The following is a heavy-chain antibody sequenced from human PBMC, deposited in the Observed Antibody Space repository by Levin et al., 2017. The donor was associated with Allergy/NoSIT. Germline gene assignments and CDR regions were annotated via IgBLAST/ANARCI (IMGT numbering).Heavy chain of an antibody. Sequence: GESLKISCKVSGNTLTELAIHWVRQSPGKGLEWMGGFDPEDGRRVYAQNVQGRVSLTEDTSTDTAYMEVSSLRSEDTAVYYCATSRSDDYATLESWGQGTLVTVSS. CDR2: FDPEDGRR. V-gene: IGHV1-24*01. CDR1: GNTLTELA. D-gene: IGHD4/OR15-4a*01. J-gene: IGHJ4*02. CDR3: ATSRSDDYATLES.